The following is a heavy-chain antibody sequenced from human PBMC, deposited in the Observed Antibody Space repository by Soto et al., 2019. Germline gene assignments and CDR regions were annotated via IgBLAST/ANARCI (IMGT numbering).Heavy chain of an antibody. CDR1: GGTFSSYA. D-gene: IGHD6-13*01. CDR3: ARGPPGSPVYSSSWTTYWYFDL. Sequence: QVQLVQSGAEVKKPGSSVKVSCKASGGTFSSYAISWVRQAPGQGLEWMGGIIPIFGTANYAKKFQGRVTITADESTSTAYMELSSLRSEDTAVYYCARGPPGSPVYSSSWTTYWYFDLWGRGTLVTVSS. CDR2: IIPIFGTA. J-gene: IGHJ2*01. V-gene: IGHV1-69*01.